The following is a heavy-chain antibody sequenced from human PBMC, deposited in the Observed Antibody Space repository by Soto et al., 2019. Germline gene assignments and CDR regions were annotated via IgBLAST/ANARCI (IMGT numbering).Heavy chain of an antibody. CDR3: ARVGYYDSSGYYYFDY. CDR2: IYHSGST. J-gene: IGHJ4*02. V-gene: IGHV4-59*01. CDR1: GCSISTYY. D-gene: IGHD3-22*01. Sequence: SETLSLTCTVSGCSISTYYRSWIRQPPGKGLEWIGYIYHSGSTNYNPSLKSRVTISVDTSKNQFSLKLTSVTAADTAVYYCARVGYYDSSGYYYFDYWGQG.